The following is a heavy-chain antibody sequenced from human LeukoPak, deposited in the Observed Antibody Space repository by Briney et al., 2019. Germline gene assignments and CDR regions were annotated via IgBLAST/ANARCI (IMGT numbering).Heavy chain of an antibody. D-gene: IGHD1-14*01. V-gene: IGHV3-30-3*01. CDR1: GFTFNNYP. Sequence: AGGSLRLSCAASGFTFNNYPFHWVRQAPGKGLEWVAVISYAGTISLYTDSVQGRFTISRDSSQNTVYLQMDSLGSEDTAVYYCARDPFRGAPDYFDFWGQGTLVTVSS. J-gene: IGHJ4*02. CDR2: ISYAGTIS. CDR3: ARDPFRGAPDYFDF.